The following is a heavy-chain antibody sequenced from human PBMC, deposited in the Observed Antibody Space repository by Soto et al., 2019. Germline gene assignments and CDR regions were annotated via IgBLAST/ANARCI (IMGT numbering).Heavy chain of an antibody. J-gene: IGHJ5*02. CDR2: VIPLFGTT. CDR3: AGGYMVRGGDAWFDT. CDR1: EGTFSSHA. V-gene: IGHV1-69*06. D-gene: IGHD3-10*01. Sequence: QVQLEQSGAEVKKPGSSVKVSCKASEGTFSSHAISWVRQAPEEGLGWMGGVIPLFGTTNYAQKFQGRGTMTADKSTSTVFMELVSLTSEDTAIYYCAGGYMVRGGDAWFDTWGQGTLVAVSS.